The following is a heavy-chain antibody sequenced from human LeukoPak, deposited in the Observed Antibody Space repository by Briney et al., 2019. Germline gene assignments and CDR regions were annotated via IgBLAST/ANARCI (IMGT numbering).Heavy chain of an antibody. Sequence: SETLSLTCAVSGGSISSGGYSWSWIRQPPGKGLEWIGYIYYSGSTYYNPSLKSRVTILVETSKNQFSLKLSSVTAADTAVYFCARLGLGNEYGSVYRPTHFQHWGQGTLVTVSS. CDR2: IYYSGST. D-gene: IGHD3/OR15-3a*01. CDR1: GGSISSGGYS. V-gene: IGHV4-30-4*07. J-gene: IGHJ1*01. CDR3: ARLGLGNEYGSVYRPTHFQH.